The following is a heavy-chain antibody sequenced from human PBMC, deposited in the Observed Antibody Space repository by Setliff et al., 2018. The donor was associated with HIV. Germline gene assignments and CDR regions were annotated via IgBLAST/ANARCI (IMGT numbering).Heavy chain of an antibody. V-gene: IGHV4-34*01. J-gene: IGHJ5*02. D-gene: IGHD2-2*01. CDR2: IDHSGST. CDR3: ARGSCFNTGCLDT. Sequence: SETLSLTCAVYDGSFSGYYWSWIRQPPGKGLEWIGEIDHSGSTNYNPSLRSRVIMSMDTSKNQFSLKLSSVTAADTAVYYCARGSCFNTGCLDTWGQGALVTVSS. CDR1: DGSFSGYY.